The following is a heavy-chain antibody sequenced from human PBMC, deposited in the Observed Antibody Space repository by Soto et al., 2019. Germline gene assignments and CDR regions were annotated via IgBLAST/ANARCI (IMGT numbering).Heavy chain of an antibody. J-gene: IGHJ6*02. D-gene: IGHD3-3*01. Sequence: QVQLQQWGAGLLKPSETLSLTCAVYGGSISGYYWSWIRQPPGKGLEWIGEINHSGSTNYNPSLKSRVTISVDTSKNQFSLKLSSVTAADTAVYYCARGPRGGITIFGVVIEINYGMDVWGQGTTVTVSS. CDR2: INHSGST. CDR3: ARGPRGGITIFGVVIEINYGMDV. CDR1: GGSISGYY. V-gene: IGHV4-34*01.